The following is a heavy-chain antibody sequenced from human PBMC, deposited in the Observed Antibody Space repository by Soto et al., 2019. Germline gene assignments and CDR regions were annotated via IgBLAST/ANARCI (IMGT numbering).Heavy chain of an antibody. CDR2: FYYNGGT. CDR1: GGSISSPNYF. V-gene: IGHV4-39*01. Sequence: KPSETLSLTCTVSGGSISSPNYFWGWIRQPPGKGLEWIGSFYYNGGTYYNPSLKSRITISGDTSKNQFSLKLSSVTAADTAVYYCARGRDLLRYFDWFRGASMDVWGQGTTVTVSS. J-gene: IGHJ6*02. CDR3: ARGRDLLRYFDWFRGASMDV. D-gene: IGHD3-9*01.